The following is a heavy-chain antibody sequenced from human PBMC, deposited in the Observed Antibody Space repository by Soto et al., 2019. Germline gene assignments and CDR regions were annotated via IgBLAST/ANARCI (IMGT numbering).Heavy chain of an antibody. CDR1: GGSISSYY. J-gene: IGHJ4*02. D-gene: IGHD6-13*01. CDR2: IYYSGST. V-gene: IGHV4-59*01. CDR3: ARLPLDGSWYGYYFDY. Sequence: QVQLQESGPGLVKPSETLSLTCTVSGGSISSYYWSWIRQPPGKGLEWIGYIYYSGSTNYNPSLKSRVTISVDTSKNQFSLKLSSVTAADTAVYYCARLPLDGSWYGYYFDYWGQGTLVTVSS.